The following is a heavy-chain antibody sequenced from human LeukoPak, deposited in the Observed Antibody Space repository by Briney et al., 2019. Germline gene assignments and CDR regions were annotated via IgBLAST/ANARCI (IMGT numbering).Heavy chain of an antibody. D-gene: IGHD3-22*01. Sequence: GGSLRLSCAASGFTLSSSWMHWVRQAPGKRLVWVSRIDSDGTVTKSADSVKGRFTISRDNAKNTLYLQMNSLRVEDTAVYYCARERFHYDVWGQGALVTVSS. CDR2: IDSDGTVT. CDR3: ARERFHYDV. V-gene: IGHV3-74*01. J-gene: IGHJ4*02. CDR1: GFTLSSSW.